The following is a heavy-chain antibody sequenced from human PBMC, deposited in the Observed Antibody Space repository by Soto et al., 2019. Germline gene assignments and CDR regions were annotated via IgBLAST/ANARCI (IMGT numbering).Heavy chain of an antibody. CDR2: INPNSGGT. CDR3: ARVIMVQSEGKYYFDY. V-gene: IGHV1-2*04. J-gene: IGHJ4*02. Sequence: ASVKVSCKASGYTFTGYYMHWVRQAPGQGLEWMGWINPNSGGTNYAQKFQGWVTMTRDTSISTAYMELSRLRSDDTAVYYCARVIMVQSEGKYYFDYWGQGTLVTVSS. CDR1: GYTFTGYY. D-gene: IGHD1-1*01.